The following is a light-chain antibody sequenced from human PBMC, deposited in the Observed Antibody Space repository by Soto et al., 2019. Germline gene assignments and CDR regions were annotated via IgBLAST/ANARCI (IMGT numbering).Light chain of an antibody. V-gene: IGLV2-14*03. CDR3: SSFTSSMTNV. CDR1: SSDVGGYNS. Sequence: QSVLTQPASVSGSPGESITISCTGTSSDVGGYNSVSWYQHHPGKAPKLIHYDDDDRPSGVSYRLSGSKTDNTASLTISKLQAADEADYFCSSFTSSMTNVFGSGTKVTVL. CDR2: DDD. J-gene: IGLJ1*01.